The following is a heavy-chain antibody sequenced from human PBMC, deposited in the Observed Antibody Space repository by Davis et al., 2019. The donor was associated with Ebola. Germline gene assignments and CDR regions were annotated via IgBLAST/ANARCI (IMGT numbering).Heavy chain of an antibody. CDR2: INPDSGGT. V-gene: IGHV1-2*06. CDR1: GYTFTGYY. D-gene: IGHD1-1*01. J-gene: IGHJ4*02. Sequence: ASVKVSCKASGYTFTGYYMHWVRQAPGQGLEWMGRINPDSGGTSYAQKFQGRVTMTRDTSISTAYMELRSLTSDDTAVYFCAREGWTTGIDFWGQGTLVTVSS. CDR3: AREGWTTGIDF.